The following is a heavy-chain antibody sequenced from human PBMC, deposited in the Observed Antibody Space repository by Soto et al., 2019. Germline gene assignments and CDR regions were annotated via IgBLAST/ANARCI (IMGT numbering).Heavy chain of an antibody. J-gene: IGHJ5*02. D-gene: IGHD3-3*01. Sequence: ASVKVSCKASGGTFSSYAISWVRQAPGQGLEWMGGIIPIFGTANYAQKFQGRVTITADESTSTAYMELSSLRSEDTAVYYCARDELRFQNWFDPWGQGTLVTVSS. CDR3: ARDELRFQNWFDP. V-gene: IGHV1-69*13. CDR1: GGTFSSYA. CDR2: IIPIFGTA.